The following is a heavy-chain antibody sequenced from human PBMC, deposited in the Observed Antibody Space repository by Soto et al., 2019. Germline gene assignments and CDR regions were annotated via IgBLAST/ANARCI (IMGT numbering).Heavy chain of an antibody. V-gene: IGHV1-3*01. D-gene: IGHD2-2*01. CDR3: ARQGHCSSTSCYYDYWYFDL. J-gene: IGHJ2*01. CDR1: GYTFTSYA. Sequence: QVQLVQSGAEVKKPGASVKVSCKASGYTFTSYAMHWVRQAPGQRLEWMGWINAGNGNTKYSQKFQGRVTITRDTSASTAYMELSSLRSEDTAVYYCARQGHCSSTSCYYDYWYFDLWGRGTLVTVSS. CDR2: INAGNGNT.